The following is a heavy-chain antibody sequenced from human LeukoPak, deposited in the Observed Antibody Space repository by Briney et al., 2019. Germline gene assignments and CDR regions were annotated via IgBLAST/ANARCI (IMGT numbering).Heavy chain of an antibody. V-gene: IGHV4-34*01. Sequence: SETLSLTCAVYGGSFSGYYWSWIRQPPGKGLEWIGEINHSGSTNYNPSLKSRVTISVGTSKNQFFLKLSSVTAADTAVYYCARAPGELDYWAQEPLATVPS. J-gene: IGHJ4*02. D-gene: IGHD7-27*01. CDR3: ARAPGELDY. CDR1: GGSFSGYY. CDR2: INHSGST.